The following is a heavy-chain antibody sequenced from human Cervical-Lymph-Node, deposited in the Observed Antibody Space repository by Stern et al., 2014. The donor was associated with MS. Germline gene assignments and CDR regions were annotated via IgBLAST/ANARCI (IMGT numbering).Heavy chain of an antibody. D-gene: IGHD3-3*01. CDR3: ARGSREVLLPRFYFDY. CDR2: IYHSGST. J-gene: IGHJ4*02. CDR1: GGSISSGNSY. V-gene: IGHV4-31*03. Sequence: QVQLQESGPGLVKPSQTLSLTCTVSGGSISSGNSYWSWIRQHPGKGLEWIGSIYHSGSTYYNPPLKSRVTTSIDTSKNQFSLKLSSVTAADTAVYYCARGSREVLLPRFYFDYWGQGTLVTVSS.